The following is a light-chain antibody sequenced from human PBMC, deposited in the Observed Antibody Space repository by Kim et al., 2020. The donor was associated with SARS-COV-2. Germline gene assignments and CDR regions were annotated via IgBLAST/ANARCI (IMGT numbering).Light chain of an antibody. CDR2: GAS. CDR3: QQYGSSSYS. Sequence: LAPVERATLSCMASQSVSSSYLAWYQLKPGQAPRLLIYGASSRATGIPDRISGSGSGTDFTLTISRLEPEDFAVYYCQQYGSSSYSFGQGTKLEIK. J-gene: IGKJ2*03. CDR1: QSVSSSY. V-gene: IGKV3-20*01.